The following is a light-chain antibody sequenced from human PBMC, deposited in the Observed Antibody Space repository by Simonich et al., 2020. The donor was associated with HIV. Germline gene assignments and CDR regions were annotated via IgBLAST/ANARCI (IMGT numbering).Light chain of an antibody. CDR1: QGMSNC. Sequence: DIQMTQSTSSVSASVGDRVTITCRAGQGMSNCLACYQQKPGKAPKLLIYAASSLQSGVPSRFSGSGSGTDFTLTISSLQPEDFATYYCQQTNSFPRTFGQGTKVEIK. CDR2: AAS. V-gene: IGKV1-12*01. CDR3: QQTNSFPRT. J-gene: IGKJ1*01.